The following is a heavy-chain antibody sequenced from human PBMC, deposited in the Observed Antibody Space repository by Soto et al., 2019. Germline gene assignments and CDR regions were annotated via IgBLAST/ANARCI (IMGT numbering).Heavy chain of an antibody. D-gene: IGHD2-2*02. CDR1: GGTFSSYA. CDR2: IIPIFGTA. Sequence: QVQLVQSGAEVKKPGSSVKVSCKASGGTFSSYAISWVRQAPGQGLEWIGGIIPIFGTANYAQKFQGRVTITADKSTSTAYMELSSLRSEDTAVYYCARASVVPAAIPPARAFDIWGQGTMVTVSS. V-gene: IGHV1-69*06. CDR3: ARASVVPAAIPPARAFDI. J-gene: IGHJ3*02.